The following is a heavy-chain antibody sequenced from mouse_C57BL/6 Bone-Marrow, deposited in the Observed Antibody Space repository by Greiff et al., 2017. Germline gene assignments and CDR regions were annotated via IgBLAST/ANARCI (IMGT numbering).Heavy chain of an antibody. CDR1: GYTFTSYW. D-gene: IGHD2-3*01. V-gene: IGHV1-69*01. J-gene: IGHJ1*03. CDR2: IDPSDSYT. CDR3: ARWLLGYFDV. Sequence: QVHVKQPGAELVMPGASVKLSCKASGYTFTSYWMHWVKQRPGQGLEWIGEIDPSDSYTNYNQKFKGKSTLTVDKSSSTAYMQLSSLTSEDSAVYYCARWLLGYFDVWGTGTTVTVSS.